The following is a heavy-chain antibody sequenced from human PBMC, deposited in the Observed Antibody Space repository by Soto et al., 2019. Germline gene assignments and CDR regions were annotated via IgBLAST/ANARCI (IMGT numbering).Heavy chain of an antibody. Sequence: EVQLVESGGGLVKPGGSLRLSCAASGFTFSSYSMNWVRQAPGKGLEWVSSISSSSSYIYYADSVKGRFTISRDNAKNALYLQMNGLRAEDTAVYYCGRDPAPKEVTPLDYWGQGTLVTVSS. CDR3: GRDPAPKEVTPLDY. CDR1: GFTFSSYS. D-gene: IGHD2-21*02. J-gene: IGHJ4*02. V-gene: IGHV3-21*01. CDR2: ISSSSSYI.